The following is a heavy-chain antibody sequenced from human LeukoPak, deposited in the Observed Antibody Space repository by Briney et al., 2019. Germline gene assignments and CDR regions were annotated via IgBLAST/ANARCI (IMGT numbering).Heavy chain of an antibody. J-gene: IGHJ4*02. CDR2: IKSDGSNK. CDR1: AFTFSSYW. V-gene: IGHV3-74*01. Sequence: PGGSLRLSCAASAFTFSSYWMHWVRQAPGKGLEWVSRIKSDGSNKNYVDSVKGRFTISRDNAKNTLYLQMNSLRAEDTAAYYCPRAVDSSGYYSFDYWGQGTLVTVSS. D-gene: IGHD3-22*01. CDR3: PRAVDSSGYYSFDY.